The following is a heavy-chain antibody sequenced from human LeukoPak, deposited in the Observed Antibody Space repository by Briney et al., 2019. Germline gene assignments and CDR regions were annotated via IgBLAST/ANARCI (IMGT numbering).Heavy chain of an antibody. CDR1: GFTFTSSA. D-gene: IGHD3-22*01. CDR3: AASPDYYDSSGYSYYFDY. CDR2: IVVGSGNT. J-gene: IGHJ4*02. V-gene: IGHV1-58*01. Sequence: VASVKVSCKASGFTFTSSAVRWVRQARGQRLEWIGWIVVGSGNTNYAQKFQERVTITRDMSTSTAYMELSSLRSEDTAVYYCAASPDYYDSSGYSYYFDYWGQGTLVTVSS.